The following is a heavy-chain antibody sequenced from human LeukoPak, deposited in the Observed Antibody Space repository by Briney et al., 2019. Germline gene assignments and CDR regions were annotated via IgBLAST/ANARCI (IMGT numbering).Heavy chain of an antibody. CDR2: VSYDGSNE. D-gene: IGHD6-19*01. V-gene: IGHV3-30-3*01. CDR1: GFAFSNHA. CDR3: AKDQSSSGWYYFDY. Sequence: GGSLRLSCTASGFAFSNHAMSWVRQAPGKGLEWVAVVSYDGSNEYYADSVKGRFTISRDNSKNTLYLQMNSLRAEDTAVYYCAKDQSSSGWYYFDYWGQGTLVTVSS. J-gene: IGHJ4*02.